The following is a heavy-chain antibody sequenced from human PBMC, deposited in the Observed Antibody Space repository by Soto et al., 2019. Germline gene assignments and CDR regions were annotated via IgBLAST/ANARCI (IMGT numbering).Heavy chain of an antibody. CDR3: ARERYYDSRTRYFDY. CDR2: MYHSGST. V-gene: IGHV4-30-2*01. D-gene: IGHD3-22*01. CDR1: GGSISSGGYS. Sequence: SEILSLTCAVSGGSISSGGYSWSWIRQPPGKGLEWIGYMYHSGSTYYNPSLKSRVTISVDTSKNQFSLKLSSVTAADTAVYYCARERYYDSRTRYFDYWGQGTLVTVSS. J-gene: IGHJ4*02.